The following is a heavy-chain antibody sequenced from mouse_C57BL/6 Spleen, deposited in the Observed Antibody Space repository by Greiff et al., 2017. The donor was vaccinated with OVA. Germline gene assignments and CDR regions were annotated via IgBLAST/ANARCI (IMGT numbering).Heavy chain of an antibody. V-gene: IGHV5-17*01. CDR2: ISSGSSTI. J-gene: IGHJ2*01. Sequence: EVKLMESGGGLVKPGGSLKLSCAASGFTFSDYGMHWVRQAPEKGLEWVAYISSGSSTIYYADTVKGRFTISRDNAKNTLFLQMTSLRSEDTAMYYCARPGWEECCDYWGQGTTLTVSS. D-gene: IGHD3-1*01. CDR1: GFTFSDYG. CDR3: ARPGWEECCDY.